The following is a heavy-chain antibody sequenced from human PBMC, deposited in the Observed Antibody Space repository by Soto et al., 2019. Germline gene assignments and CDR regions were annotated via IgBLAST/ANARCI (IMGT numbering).Heavy chain of an antibody. Sequence: EVQLVESGGGVVQPGGSLRLSCAASGFSFRSFGGYWMHWVRQAPGKGLEWVSGITDSGDSTYYADSVKGRFTISRDNSKNTLFLQMNSLRGEDTALYYCAKDRPVFDGYFDQWGRGTLVTVSS. CDR2: ITDSGDST. J-gene: IGHJ4*02. CDR1: GFSFRSFG. V-gene: IGHV3-23*04. D-gene: IGHD3-3*01. CDR3: AKDRPVFDGYFDQ.